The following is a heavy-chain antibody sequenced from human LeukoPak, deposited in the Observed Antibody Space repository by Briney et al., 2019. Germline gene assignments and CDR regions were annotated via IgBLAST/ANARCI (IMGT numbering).Heavy chain of an antibody. Sequence: GASVKVSCKASGYTFTGYYMHWVRQAPGQGLEWMGWINPNSGNTNYAQKLQGRVTMTTDTSTSTAYMELRSLRSDDTAVYYCARDLGFRVARPGMYYYGSGSYYPFDYWGQGTLVTVSS. CDR1: GYTFTGYY. CDR3: ARDLGFRVARPGMYYYGSGSYYPFDY. V-gene: IGHV1-18*04. J-gene: IGHJ4*02. CDR2: INPNSGNT. D-gene: IGHD3-10*01.